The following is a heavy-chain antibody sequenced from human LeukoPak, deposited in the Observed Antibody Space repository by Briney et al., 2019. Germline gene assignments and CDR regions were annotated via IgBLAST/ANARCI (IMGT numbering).Heavy chain of an antibody. Sequence: PSETLSLTCTVSGGSISSYYWSWIRQPPGKGLEWIGYIYYSGSTNYNPSLKSRVTISVDTSKNQFSLKLSSVTAADTAVYYCARSEPGIAADWGQGTLVTVSS. J-gene: IGHJ4*02. CDR3: ARSEPGIAAD. CDR1: GGSISSYY. V-gene: IGHV4-59*01. D-gene: IGHD6-13*01. CDR2: IYYSGST.